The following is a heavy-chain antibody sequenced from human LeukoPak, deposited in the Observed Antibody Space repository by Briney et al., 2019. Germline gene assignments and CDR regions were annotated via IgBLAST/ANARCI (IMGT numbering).Heavy chain of an antibody. Sequence: SETLSLTCTVSGGSISSSSYYWGWIRQPPGKGLEWIGSIYYSGSTNYNPSLKSRVTISVDTSKNQFSLKLSSVTAADTAVYYCARCVRSSWYQWAFDYWGQGTLVTVSS. CDR3: ARCVRSSWYQWAFDY. CDR2: IYYSGST. D-gene: IGHD6-13*01. CDR1: GGSISSSSYY. J-gene: IGHJ4*02. V-gene: IGHV4-39*07.